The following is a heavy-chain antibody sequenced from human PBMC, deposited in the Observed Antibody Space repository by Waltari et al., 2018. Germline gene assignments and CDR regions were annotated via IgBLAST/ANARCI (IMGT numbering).Heavy chain of an antibody. V-gene: IGHV1-2*02. J-gene: IGHJ3*02. Sequence: QVQLVQSGAEVKKPGASVKVSCKASGYTFTGYYMHWVRQAPVQGLEWMGWINPNSGGTTYAQKFQGRVNMTRDTSISTAYMELSRLRSDETAVYYCARELGVIAGHDAFDIWGQGTMVTVSS. CDR3: ARELGVIAGHDAFDI. CDR2: INPNSGGT. CDR1: GYTFTGYY. D-gene: IGHD2-21*01.